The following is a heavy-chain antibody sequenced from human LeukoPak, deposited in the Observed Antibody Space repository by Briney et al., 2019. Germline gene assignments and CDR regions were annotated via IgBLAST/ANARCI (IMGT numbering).Heavy chain of an antibody. D-gene: IGHD2/OR15-2a*01. J-gene: IGHJ6*03. V-gene: IGHV1-8*03. Sequence: GASVKVSCKASGYTFTSYDINWVRQATGQGLEWMGWMNPNSGNTGYAQKFQGRVTITADKSTSTAYMELSSLRSEDTAVYYCATSGTTYVHGSTFRAHSPMDVWGKGTTVTVSS. CDR1: GYTFTSYD. CDR3: ATSGTTYVHGSTFRAHSPMDV. CDR2: MNPNSGNT.